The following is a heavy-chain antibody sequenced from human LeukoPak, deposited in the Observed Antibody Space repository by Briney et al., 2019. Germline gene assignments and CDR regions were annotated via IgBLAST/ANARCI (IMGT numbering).Heavy chain of an antibody. CDR1: EFTVNSNY. CDR3: ASRTTVTDADGFDI. Sequence: GGSLRLSCAVSEFTVNSNYMIWVRQAPGKGLECVSLIYSGGSTYNADSVKDRFTISRDNSKNTVYLQMNSLRAEDTAVYYCASRTTVTDADGFDIWGQGTMVTVSS. CDR2: IYSGGST. J-gene: IGHJ3*02. D-gene: IGHD4-17*01. V-gene: IGHV3-66*01.